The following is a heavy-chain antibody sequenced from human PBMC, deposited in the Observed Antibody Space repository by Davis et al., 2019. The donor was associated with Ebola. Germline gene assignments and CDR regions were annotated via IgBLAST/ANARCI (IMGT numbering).Heavy chain of an antibody. CDR1: GGSISTYY. CDR3: ARKSYYYDSSGYHRGAFDI. V-gene: IGHV4-59*01. CDR2: IYYSGST. Sequence: SETLSLTCAVSGGSISTYYWNWIRQFPGKGLEWIGFIYYSGSTNYNPSLKSRVTISVDTSKNQFSRKLSSVTAADTAVYYCARKSYYYDSSGYHRGAFDIWGQGTMVTVSS. J-gene: IGHJ3*02. D-gene: IGHD3-22*01.